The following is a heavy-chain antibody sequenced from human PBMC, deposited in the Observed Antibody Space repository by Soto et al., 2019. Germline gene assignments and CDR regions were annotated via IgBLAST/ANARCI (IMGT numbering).Heavy chain of an antibody. J-gene: IGHJ4*02. CDR2: IKDGGLT. V-gene: IGHV4-34*01. D-gene: IGHD5-12*01. Sequence: QVQLQQWGAGLLKPSETLSLTCVVYGGSLSGYYWSWIRQPPGKGLEWIGEIKDGGLTNYSPSLKSRAAITADAPKNQFTQKLRSVTAAERAVYYCARGHEGVVATHWDQGTRVTVS. CDR1: GGSLSGYY. CDR3: ARGHEGVVATH.